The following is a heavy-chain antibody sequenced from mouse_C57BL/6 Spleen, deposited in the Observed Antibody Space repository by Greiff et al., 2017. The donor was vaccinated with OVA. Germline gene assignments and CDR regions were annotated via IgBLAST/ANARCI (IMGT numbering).Heavy chain of an antibody. Sequence: DVMLVESGGGLVQPGGSMKLSCVASGFTFSNYWMNWVRQSPEKGLEWVAQIRLKSDNYATHYAESVKGRFTISRDDSKSIVYLQMNNLRAEDTGIYYCTALYYGFFAYWGQGTLVTVSA. J-gene: IGHJ3*01. CDR3: TALYYGFFAY. V-gene: IGHV6-3*01. D-gene: IGHD2-1*01. CDR2: IRLKSDNYAT. CDR1: GFTFSNYW.